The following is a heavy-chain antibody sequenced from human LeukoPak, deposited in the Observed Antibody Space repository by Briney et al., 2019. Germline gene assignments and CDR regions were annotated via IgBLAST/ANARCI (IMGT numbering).Heavy chain of an antibody. CDR3: AGGRITMIVPGAFDI. CDR1: GGTFSSYA. J-gene: IGHJ3*02. Sequence: SVKVSCKASGGTFSSYAISWVRQAPGQGLEWMGGIIPIFGTANYAQKFQGRVTITTDESTSTAYMELSSLRSEDTAVYYCAGGRITMIVPGAFDIWGQGTMVTVSS. V-gene: IGHV1-69*05. CDR2: IIPIFGTA. D-gene: IGHD3-22*01.